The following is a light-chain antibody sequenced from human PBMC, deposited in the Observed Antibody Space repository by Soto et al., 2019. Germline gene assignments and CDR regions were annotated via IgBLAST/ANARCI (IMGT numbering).Light chain of an antibody. V-gene: IGLV2-14*03. CDR2: DVS. Sequence: QSALTQPASMSGSPVQSITISCTGTSSDVGGYNYVSWYQHHPGKAPKLMIYDVSNRPSGVSNRFSGSKSGNTASLTISGLQPEDEADYYCSSYTRSNTRCIVFGSGTKVTVL. CDR3: SSYTRSNTRCIV. J-gene: IGLJ1*01. CDR1: SSDVGGYNY.